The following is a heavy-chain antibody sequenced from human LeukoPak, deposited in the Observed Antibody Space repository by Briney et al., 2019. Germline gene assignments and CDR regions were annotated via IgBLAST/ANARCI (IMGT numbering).Heavy chain of an antibody. Sequence: ESRPTLLNPTQTLTLTSSLSGFSLRTSGMCVSWIRQPPGKALEWLARLDWDDDAYYSTSLKTRLTISMDTSKNQVVITMHNMDPMGKATYDCARAWYSSASVFFDYWGQGTLVTVSS. CDR1: GFSLRTSGMC. V-gene: IGHV2-70*11. CDR3: ARAWYSSASVFFDY. D-gene: IGHD6-6*01. J-gene: IGHJ4*02. CDR2: LDWDDDA.